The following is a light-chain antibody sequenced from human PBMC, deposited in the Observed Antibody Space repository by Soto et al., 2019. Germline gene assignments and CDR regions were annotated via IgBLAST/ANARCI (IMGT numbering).Light chain of an antibody. Sequence: QSALTQPASVSGSPGQSITISCTGTSSDVGGYNYVSWYQQHPGKAPKLMIYDVSNRPSGVSNRFSGSKSGNTASLTISGLQAEDKADYYCSSYRRSSTLVVFGGGTKLTVL. V-gene: IGLV2-14*01. CDR2: DVS. J-gene: IGLJ2*01. CDR1: SSDVGGYNY. CDR3: SSYRRSSTLVV.